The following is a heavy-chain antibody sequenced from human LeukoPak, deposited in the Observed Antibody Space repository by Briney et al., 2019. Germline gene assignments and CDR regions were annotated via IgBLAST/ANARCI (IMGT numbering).Heavy chain of an antibody. V-gene: IGHV3-53*01. CDR3: AKDRLRYFDWLLSY. D-gene: IGHD3-9*01. CDR2: IYSGGST. J-gene: IGHJ4*02. Sequence: GGSLRLSCAASGFTVSSNYMSWVRQAPGKGLEWVSVIYSGGSTYYADSVKGRFTISRDNSKNTLYLQMNSLRAEDTAVYYCAKDRLRYFDWLLSYWGQGTLVTVSS. CDR1: GFTVSSNY.